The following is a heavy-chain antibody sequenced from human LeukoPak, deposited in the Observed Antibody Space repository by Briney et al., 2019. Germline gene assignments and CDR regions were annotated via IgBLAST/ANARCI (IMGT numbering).Heavy chain of an antibody. V-gene: IGHV4-59*12. CDR2: IYYSGST. Sequence: SETLSLTCTVSGGSISSYYWSWIRQPPGKGLEWIGYIYYSGSTNYNPSLKSRVTISVDTSKNQFSLKLSSVTAADTAVYYCATRGDGGVYAIFNYWGQGTLVTVSS. J-gene: IGHJ4*02. D-gene: IGHD2-8*01. CDR1: GGSISSYY. CDR3: ATRGDGGVYAIFNY.